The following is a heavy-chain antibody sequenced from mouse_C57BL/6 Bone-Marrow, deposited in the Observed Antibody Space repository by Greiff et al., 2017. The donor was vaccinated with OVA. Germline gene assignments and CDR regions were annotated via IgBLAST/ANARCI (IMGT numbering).Heavy chain of an antibody. CDR1: GYTFTSYW. Sequence: QVQLQQPGTELVKPGASVKLSCKAFGYTFTSYWMHWVKQRPGQGLEWIGNINPSNGGTNYNEKFKSKATLTVDKSSSTAYMQLSSLTSEDSAVYYCARGIYYGSSYYYYAMDYWGQGTSVTVSS. V-gene: IGHV1-53*01. CDR3: ARGIYYGSSYYYYAMDY. J-gene: IGHJ4*01. D-gene: IGHD1-1*01. CDR2: INPSNGGT.